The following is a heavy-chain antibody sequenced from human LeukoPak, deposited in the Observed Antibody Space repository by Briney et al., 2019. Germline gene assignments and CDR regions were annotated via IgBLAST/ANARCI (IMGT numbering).Heavy chain of an antibody. CDR2: IHSDGSST. V-gene: IGHV3-74*01. CDR1: GFTFSSYW. CDR3: SRGGVPYYFDH. J-gene: IGHJ4*02. Sequence: GGPLRLSCAASGFTFSSYWMHWVRQAPGKGLVWVSRIHSDGSSTSYADSVRGRFTISRDDAKSTLYLQMNSLRAEDTAVYYCSRGGVPYYFDHWGQGTLLPVSS. D-gene: IGHD2-8*02.